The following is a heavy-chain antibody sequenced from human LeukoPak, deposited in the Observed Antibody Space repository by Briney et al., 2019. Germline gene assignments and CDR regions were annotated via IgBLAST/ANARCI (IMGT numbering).Heavy chain of an antibody. V-gene: IGHV3-11*01. D-gene: IGHD6-6*01. CDR3: ARGEWGGYSSSADPLFDY. Sequence: GGSLRPSCAASGFTFSTYYISWISHAPGKWMGWVSYISSSGSTIYYADSVKGRFTISRDNAKNSLYLQMNSLRAEDTAVYYCARGEWGGYSSSADPLFDYWGQGTLVTVSS. CDR1: GFTFSTYY. CDR2: ISSSGSTI. J-gene: IGHJ4*02.